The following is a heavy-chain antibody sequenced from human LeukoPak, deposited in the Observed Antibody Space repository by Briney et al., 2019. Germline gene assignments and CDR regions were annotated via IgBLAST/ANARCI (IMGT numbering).Heavy chain of an antibody. J-gene: IGHJ3*02. D-gene: IGHD3-16*01. Sequence: PSETLSLTCIVSGGFISSGGYYWNWIRQHPGKGLEWIGYILYSGSTYYNPSLKSRVTISVDMSKNQFSLKLSSVTAADTAVYYCARGGMITFGEVARRGMLFDIWGQGSMVTVSS. CDR3: ARGGMITFGEVARRGMLFDI. CDR2: ILYSGST. CDR1: GGFISSGGYY. V-gene: IGHV4-31*03.